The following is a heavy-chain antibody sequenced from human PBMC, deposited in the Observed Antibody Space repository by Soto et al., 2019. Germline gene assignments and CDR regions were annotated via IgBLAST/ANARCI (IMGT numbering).Heavy chain of an antibody. Sequence: QVQLVQSGAEVKKPGSSVKVSCKASGGTFSSYAISWVRQAPGQGLEWMGGIIPIFGTANYAQKFQGRVTLTADKSTSTAHLELSSLRFEDTAVCYCARGGPNMVVVVAATYYYGMDVGGKGTTVTVSS. CDR1: GGTFSSYA. CDR3: ARGGPNMVVVVAATYYYGMDV. CDR2: IIPIFGTA. D-gene: IGHD2-15*01. V-gene: IGHV1-69*06. J-gene: IGHJ6*04.